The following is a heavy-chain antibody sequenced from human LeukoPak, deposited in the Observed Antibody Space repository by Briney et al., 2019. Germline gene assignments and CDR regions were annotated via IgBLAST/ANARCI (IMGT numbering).Heavy chain of an antibody. CDR2: IYASGST. Sequence: SETLSLICTVSGGSISHYYWTWIRRPPGKGLEWIGYIYASGSTTYNPSLKSRVTISVDTSRNQFSLNLSSVTAADTAVYYCARAYYDFRSGYSYYMDVWGKGTTVTVSS. CDR3: ARAYYDFRSGYSYYMDV. J-gene: IGHJ6*03. CDR1: GGSISHYY. D-gene: IGHD3-3*01. V-gene: IGHV4-59*01.